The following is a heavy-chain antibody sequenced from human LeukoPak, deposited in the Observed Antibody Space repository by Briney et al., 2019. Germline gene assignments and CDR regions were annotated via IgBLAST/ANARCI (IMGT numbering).Heavy chain of an antibody. CDR1: GYTFTSYA. J-gene: IGHJ3*02. CDR2: IIPIFGTA. CDR3: ARALTIFGVVAAFDI. V-gene: IGHV1-69*13. D-gene: IGHD3-3*01. Sequence: ASVKVSCKASGYTFTSYAMNWVRQAPGQGLEWMGGIIPIFGTANYAQKFQGRVTITADESTSTAYMELSSLRSEDTAVYYCARALTIFGVVAAFDIWGQGTMVTVSS.